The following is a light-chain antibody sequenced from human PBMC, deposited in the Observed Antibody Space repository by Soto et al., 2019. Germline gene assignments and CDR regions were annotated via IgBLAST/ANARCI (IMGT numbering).Light chain of an antibody. Sequence: EIVLTQSPGTLSLSPGERATLSCRASQSVSSGYLAWYQFKPGQAPRLLIYGASSRATGIPDRFSGSGSGTDFTLTISSLEPEDFAVYYCQQYGNSPLTFGGGTKVEIK. CDR2: GAS. CDR3: QQYGNSPLT. J-gene: IGKJ4*01. V-gene: IGKV3-20*01. CDR1: QSVSSGY.